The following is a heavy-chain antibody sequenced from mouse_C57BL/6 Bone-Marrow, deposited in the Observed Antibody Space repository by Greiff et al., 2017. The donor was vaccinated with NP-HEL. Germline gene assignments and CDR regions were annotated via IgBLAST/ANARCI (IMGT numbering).Heavy chain of an antibody. CDR1: GFTFSSYA. D-gene: IGHD2-4*01. CDR3: ARDRGLRRRYYAMDY. CDR2: ISDGGSYT. J-gene: IGHJ4*01. V-gene: IGHV5-4*01. Sequence: DVMLVESGGGLVKPGGSLKLSCAASGFTFSSYAMSWVRQTPEKRLEWVATISDGGSYTYYPDNVKGRFTISRDNAKNNLYLQMSHLKSEDTAMYYCARDRGLRRRYYAMDYWGQGTSVTVSS.